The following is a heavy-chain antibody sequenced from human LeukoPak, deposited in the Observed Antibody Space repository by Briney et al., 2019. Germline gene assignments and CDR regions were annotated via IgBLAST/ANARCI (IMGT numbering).Heavy chain of an antibody. CDR1: GYTFTSYD. D-gene: IGHD5-18*01. CDR3: ARVDTAMVYYYGMDV. V-gene: IGHV1-8*01. CDR2: INPNSGNK. Sequence: ASVKVSCKASGYTFTSYDINWVRQATGQGLEWMGWINPNSGNKDYAQKFQGRVTMTRHTTISTAYMELSSLRSEDTAVYCCARVDTAMVYYYGMDVWGQGTTVTVSS. J-gene: IGHJ6*02.